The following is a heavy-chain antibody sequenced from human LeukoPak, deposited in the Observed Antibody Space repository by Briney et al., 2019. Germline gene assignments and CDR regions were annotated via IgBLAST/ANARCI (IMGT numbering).Heavy chain of an antibody. CDR2: MNPNSGNT. J-gene: IGHJ3*02. CDR1: GYTFTSYD. CDR3: ARGLYYDFWSGYSRAFDI. D-gene: IGHD3-3*01. Sequence: ASAKVSCKASGYTFTSYDINWVRQATGQGLEWMGWMNPNSGNTGYAQKFQGRVTMTRNTSISTAYMELSSLRSEDTAVYYCARGLYYDFWSGYSRAFDIWGQGTMVTVSS. V-gene: IGHV1-8*01.